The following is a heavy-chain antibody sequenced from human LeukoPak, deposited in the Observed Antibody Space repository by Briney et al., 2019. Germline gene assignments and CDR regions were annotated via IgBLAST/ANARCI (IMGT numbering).Heavy chain of an antibody. CDR3: AKGLYYDILTGAQAFDI. Sequence: GRSLRLSCAASGFTFDDYAMHWVRQAPGKGLEWVSGISWNSGSIGYADSVKGRFTISRDNAKNSLYLQMNSLRAEDTALYYCAKGLYYDILTGAQAFDIWGQGTMVTVSS. V-gene: IGHV3-9*01. CDR2: ISWNSGSI. CDR1: GFTFDDYA. D-gene: IGHD3-9*01. J-gene: IGHJ3*02.